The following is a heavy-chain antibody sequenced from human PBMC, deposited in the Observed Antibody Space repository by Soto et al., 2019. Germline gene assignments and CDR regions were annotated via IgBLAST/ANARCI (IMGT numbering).Heavy chain of an antibody. CDR3: ARLRLTAYSRDWFDP. D-gene: IGHD3-9*01. CDR1: GGSISSSVHY. CDR2: IYYRGST. V-gene: IGHV4-39*02. J-gene: IGHJ5*02. Sequence: QLQLQESGPGLVKPSETLSLTCTVSGGSISSSVHYWGWIRQPPGKGLELIGIIYYRGSTNHSPSLKSRVAISVDTSKNHSSQKLNSVTAADTAVYFCARLRLTAYSRDWFDPWGQGTLVTVSS.